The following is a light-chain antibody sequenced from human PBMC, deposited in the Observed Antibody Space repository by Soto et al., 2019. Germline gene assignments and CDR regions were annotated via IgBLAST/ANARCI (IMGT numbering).Light chain of an antibody. Sequence: EIVLTQSPGTLSLSPGERATLSCRASQSVSSSYLAWYQQKPGQAPRLLIYGASSRATGIPDRFSGSGSGTDFTLTISRLEPEEFAVYYCQQYGSSPPITFGQGNKVEIK. J-gene: IGKJ1*01. CDR1: QSVSSSY. V-gene: IGKV3-20*01. CDR2: GAS. CDR3: QQYGSSPPIT.